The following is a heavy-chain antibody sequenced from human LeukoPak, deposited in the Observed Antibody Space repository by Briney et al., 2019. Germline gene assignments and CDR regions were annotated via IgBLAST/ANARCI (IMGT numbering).Heavy chain of an antibody. V-gene: IGHV3-48*01. Sequence: GGSLRLSCAAPGFTFSSYTMNWVRQAPGKGLEWVSYISSSSSTIYYADSVKGRFTISRDNSKNTLYLQMNSLRAEDTAVYYCAKDGLELSGPFDYWGQGTLVTVSS. CDR2: ISSSSSTI. CDR1: GFTFSSYT. J-gene: IGHJ4*02. CDR3: AKDGLELSGPFDY. D-gene: IGHD1-7*01.